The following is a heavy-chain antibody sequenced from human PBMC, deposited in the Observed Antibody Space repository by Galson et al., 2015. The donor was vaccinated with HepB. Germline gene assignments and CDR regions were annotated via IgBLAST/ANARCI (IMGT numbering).Heavy chain of an antibody. CDR1: GFTFSSYA. J-gene: IGHJ1*01. V-gene: IGHV3-23*01. D-gene: IGHD3-10*01. Sequence: SLRLSCAASGFTFSSYAMIWVRQAPGKGLEWVSGISGSGGSTYYADSVKGRFTISRDNSKNTLYLQMNSLRAEDTAAYYCARDGLYGSGSYYKFPRGYFQHWGQGTLVTVSS. CDR2: ISGSGGST. CDR3: ARDGLYGSGSYYKFPRGYFQH.